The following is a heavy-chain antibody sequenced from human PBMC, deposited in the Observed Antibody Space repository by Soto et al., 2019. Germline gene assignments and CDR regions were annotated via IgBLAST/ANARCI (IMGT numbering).Heavy chain of an antibody. J-gene: IGHJ5*02. CDR3: AKERGSNSLHPSYTWFDT. CDR2: INTDNGGA. V-gene: IGHV1-2*02. Sequence: QVQLVQSGAEVKKPGASVKVSCKASGYIFTDYHIHWVRQAPGQGLEFMGWINTDNGGAGSAQQFQGRGTSSRDTSITTVYPELSNLRSDDTAVYFCAKERGSNSLHPSYTWFDTWGQGTLITVSS. CDR1: GYIFTDYH. D-gene: IGHD6-13*01.